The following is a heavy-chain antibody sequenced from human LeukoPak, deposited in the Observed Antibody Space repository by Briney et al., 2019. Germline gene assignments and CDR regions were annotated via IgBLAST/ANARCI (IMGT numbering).Heavy chain of an antibody. CDR1: GFTFSSYA. Sequence: GGSLRLSCAASGFTFSSYAMSWVRQAPGKGLEWVSAISGSGGSTYYADSVKGRFTISRDNAKNSLYLQMNSLRAEGTAVYYCARDSLDSSSWYASDLFDYWGQGTLVTVSS. V-gene: IGHV3-23*01. D-gene: IGHD6-13*01. J-gene: IGHJ4*02. CDR2: ISGSGGST. CDR3: ARDSLDSSSWYASDLFDY.